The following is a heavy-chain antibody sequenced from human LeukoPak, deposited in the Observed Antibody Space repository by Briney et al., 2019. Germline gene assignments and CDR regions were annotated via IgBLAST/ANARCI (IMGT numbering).Heavy chain of an antibody. CDR3: ARDQVVTAIFDY. J-gene: IGHJ4*02. Sequence: SSVKVSCKASGYTFTGYYMHWVGQAPGQGLEGMGWINPNSGGTNYAQKFQGRVTMTRDTSISTAYMELSRLRSDDTAVYYCARDQVVTAIFDYWGQGTLVTVSS. D-gene: IGHD2-21*02. CDR2: INPNSGGT. V-gene: IGHV1-2*02. CDR1: GYTFTGYY.